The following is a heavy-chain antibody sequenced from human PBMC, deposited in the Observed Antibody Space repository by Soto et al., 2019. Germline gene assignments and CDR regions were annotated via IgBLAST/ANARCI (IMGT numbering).Heavy chain of an antibody. CDR1: GVTVSRNY. CDR3: ARDSTRRETFGY. V-gene: IGHV3-66*01. Sequence: EVQLVESGGDLVQPGGSLRLSCAVLGVTVSRNYMSWVRQAPGKGLEWVSVIYGGGNTDYADSVKGRFTISRDNSKNTVWLQMNSLRAEDTAVYYCARDSTRRETFGYWGQGTLVTVSS. D-gene: IGHD2-15*01. CDR2: IYGGGNT. J-gene: IGHJ4*02.